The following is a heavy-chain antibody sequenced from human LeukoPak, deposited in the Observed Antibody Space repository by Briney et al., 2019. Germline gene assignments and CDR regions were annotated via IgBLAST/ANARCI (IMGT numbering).Heavy chain of an antibody. Sequence: GGSLRLSCAASGFTFSSYAMSWVRQAPGKGLEWVSAISGSGGSTDYADSVKGRFTISRDNSKNTLYLQMNSLRAEDTAVYYCAKDLERGVIVVALDYWGQGTLVTVSS. CDR1: GFTFSSYA. CDR2: ISGSGGST. CDR3: AKDLERGVIVVALDY. D-gene: IGHD3-22*01. J-gene: IGHJ4*02. V-gene: IGHV3-23*01.